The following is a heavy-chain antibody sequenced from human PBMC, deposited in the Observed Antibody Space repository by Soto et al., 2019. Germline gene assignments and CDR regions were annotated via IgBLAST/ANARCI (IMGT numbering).Heavy chain of an antibody. V-gene: IGHV3-53*01. J-gene: IGHJ4*02. CDR2: IYPAGPT. Sequence: GGSLRLSCSASGFTVSGMFMNWVRQAPGKGLEWVSVIYPAGPTYYADSVKGRFTISRDNSKNTLFLQLNNLRAEDTAVYYCARDADSSGLHYWGQGILVTVSS. CDR1: GFTVSGMF. CDR3: ARDADSSGLHY. D-gene: IGHD6-19*01.